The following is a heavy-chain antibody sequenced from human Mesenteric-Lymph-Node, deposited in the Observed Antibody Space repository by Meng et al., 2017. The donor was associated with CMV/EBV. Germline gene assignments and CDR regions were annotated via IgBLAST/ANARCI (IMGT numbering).Heavy chain of an antibody. Sequence: GGSLRLSCEASGFTFSYYGMHWVRQAPDKGLEWVAFIRYDGGNKYYEDSLKGRFTISRDNSRNTVYLQMNSLKVEDTAVYYCARDYGNTWSLVDFWGQGTMVTVSS. CDR3: ARDYGNTWSLVDF. CDR1: GFTFSYYG. J-gene: IGHJ4*02. D-gene: IGHD6-13*01. V-gene: IGHV3-30*02. CDR2: IRYDGGNK.